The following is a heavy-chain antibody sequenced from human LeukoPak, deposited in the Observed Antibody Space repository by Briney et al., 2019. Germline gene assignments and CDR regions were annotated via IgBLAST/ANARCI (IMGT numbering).Heavy chain of an antibody. CDR3: AELGITMIGGV. V-gene: IGHV3-21*01. Sequence: PGGSLRLSCAASGFTFSSYTMNWVRQAPGKGLEWVSSITSSSSYIYYADSVKGRFTISRDNAKNSLYLQMNSLRAEDTAVYYCAELGITMIGGVWGKGTTVTISS. D-gene: IGHD3-10*02. J-gene: IGHJ6*04. CDR1: GFTFSSYT. CDR2: ITSSSSYI.